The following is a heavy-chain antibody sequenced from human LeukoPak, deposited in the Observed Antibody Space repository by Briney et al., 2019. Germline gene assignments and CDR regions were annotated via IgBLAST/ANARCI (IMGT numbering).Heavy chain of an antibody. Sequence: GGSLRLSCAASGFTFSSYEMNWVRQAPGKGLEWVSYISSSGSNIKYADSVKGRFTISRGNAKNSVYLQMNSLRAEDTAVYYCAELGITMIGGVWGKGTTVTISS. CDR1: GFTFSSYE. D-gene: IGHD3-10*02. J-gene: IGHJ6*04. CDR2: ISSSGSNI. CDR3: AELGITMIGGV. V-gene: IGHV3-48*03.